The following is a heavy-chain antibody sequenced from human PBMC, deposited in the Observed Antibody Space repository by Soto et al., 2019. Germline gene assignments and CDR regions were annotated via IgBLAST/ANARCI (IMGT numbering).Heavy chain of an antibody. J-gene: IGHJ4*02. CDR3: ARTHSGSYYSVFNY. D-gene: IGHD1-26*01. CDR2: IYRSGTT. CDR1: NFSISSGYY. Sequence: SETLSLTCVVSNFSISSGYYWGWIRQSPGKGLEWIASIYRSGTTSYNPSLKSRVTISVDPSKNQFSLMLSAVTAADTAVYYCARTHSGSYYSVFNYWGRGSMVTVYS. V-gene: IGHV4-38-2*01.